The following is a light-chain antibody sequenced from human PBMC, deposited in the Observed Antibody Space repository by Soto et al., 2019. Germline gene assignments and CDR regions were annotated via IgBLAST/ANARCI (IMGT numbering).Light chain of an antibody. Sequence: EIVMTQSPATLSVSPGERATLSCRASQRVSSNLAWYQQKPGQAPRLLIYGASTRATGIPARFRGSGSGTEFTLTISNMQSEDFSVYFCQQYNNWPLGFGPWTKVYIK. CDR2: GAS. CDR3: QQYNNWPLG. V-gene: IGKV3-15*01. CDR1: QRVSSN. J-gene: IGKJ3*01.